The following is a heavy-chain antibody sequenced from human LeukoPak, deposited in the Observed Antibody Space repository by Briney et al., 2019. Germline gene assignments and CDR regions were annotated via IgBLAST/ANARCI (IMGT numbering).Heavy chain of an antibody. CDR2: ISSSSSYI. CDR1: GFTFSSYS. Sequence: GGSLRLSCAASGFTFSSYSMNWVRQAPGKGLEWVSSISSSSSYIYYADSVKGRFTISRDNAKNSLYLQMNSLRAEDTAVYYCARGTLGGEHDYWGQGTLVTVSS. CDR3: ARGTLGGEHDY. D-gene: IGHD3-16*01. V-gene: IGHV3-21*01. J-gene: IGHJ4*02.